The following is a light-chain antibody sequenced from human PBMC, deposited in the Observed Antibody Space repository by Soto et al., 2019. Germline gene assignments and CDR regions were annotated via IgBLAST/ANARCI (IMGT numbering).Light chain of an antibody. V-gene: IGLV2-8*01. Sequence: QSALTRPPSASGSPGQSVTISCSGTSSDVGGYDYVSWYQQHPGKAPKLMIYEVSKRPSGVPDRFFGSKSGNTASLTVSGLQAEDEADYYCSSYAGSSNFVVFGGGTKVTVL. CDR2: EVS. CDR3: SSYAGSSNFVV. J-gene: IGLJ2*01. CDR1: SSDVGGYDY.